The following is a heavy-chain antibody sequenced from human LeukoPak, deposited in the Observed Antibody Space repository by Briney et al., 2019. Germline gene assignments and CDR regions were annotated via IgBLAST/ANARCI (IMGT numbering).Heavy chain of an antibody. CDR3: ARGGSIVVVTAIPVAFDI. CDR1: GFTFSSYA. V-gene: IGHV3-23*01. J-gene: IGHJ3*02. Sequence: GGSLRLSCAASGFTFSSYAMSWVRQAPGKGLEWVSAISGSGGSTYYADSVKGRFTISRDNSKNTLYLQMNSLRAEDTAVYYCARGGSIVVVTAIPVAFDIWGQGTMVTVSS. CDR2: ISGSGGST. D-gene: IGHD2-21*02.